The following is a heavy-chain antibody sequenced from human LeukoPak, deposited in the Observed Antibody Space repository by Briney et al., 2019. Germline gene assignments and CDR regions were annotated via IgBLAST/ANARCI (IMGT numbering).Heavy chain of an antibody. Sequence: PGGSLRLSCAASGFTFSSYWMTWVRQAPGKGLEWMANIKEDGSQKFYLDSVKGRFTISRDNAKDSLFLQMNSLRAEDTAVYYCARHYDGTGYSLDYWGQGTLVTVSS. CDR2: IKEDGSQK. CDR3: ARHYDGTGYSLDY. J-gene: IGHJ4*02. V-gene: IGHV3-7*01. D-gene: IGHD3-22*01. CDR1: GFTFSSYW.